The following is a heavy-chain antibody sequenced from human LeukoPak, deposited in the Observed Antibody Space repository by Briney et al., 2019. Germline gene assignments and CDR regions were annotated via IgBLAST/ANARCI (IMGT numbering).Heavy chain of an antibody. CDR3: ARLEGVATTFDY. J-gene: IGHJ4*02. CDR1: GGSISSYY. CDR2: IYYSGST. V-gene: IGHV4-59*01. Sequence: PSETLSLTCTVSGGSISSYYWSWIRQPPGKGLEWIGYIYYSGSTNYNPSLKSRVTISVDTSKNQFSLKLSSVTAADTAVYYCARLEGVATTFDYWGQGTLVTVSS. D-gene: IGHD5-12*01.